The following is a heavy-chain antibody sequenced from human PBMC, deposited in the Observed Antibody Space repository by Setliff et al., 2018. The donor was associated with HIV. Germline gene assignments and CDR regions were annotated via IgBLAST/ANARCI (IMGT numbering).Heavy chain of an antibody. Sequence: ASVKVSCKAFGYTFSTNAIHWVRQAPGQRPEWMGYINAGDDNTRYSEKFQGRVTITRDTSANTAYMELSSLRSEDTAVYYCARGSCSGCYLSDYWGLGTLVTVFS. V-gene: IGHV1-3*01. CDR3: ARGSCSGCYLSDY. D-gene: IGHD6-19*01. CDR2: INAGDDNT. CDR1: GYTFSTNA. J-gene: IGHJ4*02.